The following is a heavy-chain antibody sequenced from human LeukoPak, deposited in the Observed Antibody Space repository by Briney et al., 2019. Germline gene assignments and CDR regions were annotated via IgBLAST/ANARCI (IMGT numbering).Heavy chain of an antibody. J-gene: IGHJ4*02. Sequence: GGSLRLSCAASGFTFSSYWMSWVRQAPGKGLAWVANIKEDGSDKYYVDSVKGRFTISRDNTKNSLYLQMNSLRAEGTAVFYCARIGWFGSGSYFDHWGQGSLVTVSS. CDR3: ARIGWFGSGSYFDH. D-gene: IGHD3-10*01. V-gene: IGHV3-7*01. CDR2: IKEDGSDK. CDR1: GFTFSSYW.